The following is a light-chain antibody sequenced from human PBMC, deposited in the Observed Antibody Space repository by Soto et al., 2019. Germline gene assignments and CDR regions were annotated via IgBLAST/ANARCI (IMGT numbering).Light chain of an antibody. Sequence: DIDMTQSPDSLSVSLGERATIXXXSXXXXXSSSNNKNYLAWYQQKPGQPPKVVIYWASTRGSGVPDRFSGSGSGTDFTLTISSLQAEDVAVYYCQHYYSSPLTFGGGTKVDIK. CDR3: QHYYSSPLT. CDR2: WAS. CDR1: XXXXSSSNNKNY. J-gene: IGKJ4*01. V-gene: IGKV4-1*01.